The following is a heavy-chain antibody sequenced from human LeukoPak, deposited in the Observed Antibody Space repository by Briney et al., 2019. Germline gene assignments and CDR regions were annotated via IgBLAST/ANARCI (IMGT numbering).Heavy chain of an antibody. Sequence: SGGSLRLSCAASGFTFSSYGMHWVRQAPGKGLEWVAFIRYDGSNKYYADSVKGRFTISRDNSKNTLYLQMNSLRAEDTAVYYCAKGSPTEYYFDYWGQGTLVTVSS. CDR3: AKGSPTEYYFDY. J-gene: IGHJ4*02. CDR2: IRYDGSNK. CDR1: GFTFSSYG. V-gene: IGHV3-30*02.